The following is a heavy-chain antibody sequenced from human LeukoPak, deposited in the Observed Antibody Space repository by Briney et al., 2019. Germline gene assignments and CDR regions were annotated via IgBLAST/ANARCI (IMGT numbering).Heavy chain of an antibody. Sequence: SETLSLTCAVYGGSFSGYYWSWIRQPPGKGLEWIGEINHSGSTNYNPSLKSRVTISVDTSKNQFSLKLSSVTAADTAVYYCARRDWGFSLGYWGQGTLVTVSS. D-gene: IGHD7-27*01. CDR1: GGSFSGYY. CDR3: ARRDWGFSLGY. J-gene: IGHJ4*02. CDR2: INHSGST. V-gene: IGHV4-34*01.